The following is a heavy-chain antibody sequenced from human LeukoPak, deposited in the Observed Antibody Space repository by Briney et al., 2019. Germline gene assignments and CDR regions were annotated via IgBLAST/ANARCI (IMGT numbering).Heavy chain of an antibody. Sequence: SETLSLTCTVSGGSISRYYWSWSRQPAGKGPEWIGRIYTSGSTNYNPSLKSRVTMSVDTSKNQFSLKLSSVTAADTAVYYCARVRGSGSYYIDYWGQGTLVTVSS. J-gene: IGHJ4*02. D-gene: IGHD3-10*01. CDR2: IYTSGST. CDR1: GGSISRYY. CDR3: ARVRGSGSYYIDY. V-gene: IGHV4-4*07.